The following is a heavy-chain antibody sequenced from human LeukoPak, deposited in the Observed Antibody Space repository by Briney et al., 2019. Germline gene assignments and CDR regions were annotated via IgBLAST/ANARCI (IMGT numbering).Heavy chain of an antibody. CDR3: ARWSSRYFDWLSSHADAFDI. Sequence: GSVKVSCKASGYTFSGTGWYLYRLRQAPGQWLECIGWIYPNNGATAHAQKFQGRVAMTRDTSISTAYMELRRLRPDDTAVYYCARWSSRYFDWLSSHADAFDIWGQGTMVTVSS. J-gene: IGHJ3*02. CDR1: GYTFSGTGWY. CDR2: IYPNNGAT. D-gene: IGHD3-9*01. V-gene: IGHV1-2*02.